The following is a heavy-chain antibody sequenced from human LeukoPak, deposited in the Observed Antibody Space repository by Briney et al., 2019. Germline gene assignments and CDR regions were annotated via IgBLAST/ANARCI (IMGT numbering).Heavy chain of an antibody. Sequence: ASVKVSCKASGYTFTSYGISWVRQAPGQGLEWMGWISAYNGNTNYAQKLQGRVTMTTDTSTSTAYMELRSLRSDDTAAYCCARSWPKLYYYDSSGYYYFDYWGQGTLVTVSS. J-gene: IGHJ4*02. CDR1: GYTFTSYG. V-gene: IGHV1-18*01. D-gene: IGHD3-22*01. CDR3: ARSWPKLYYYDSSGYYYFDY. CDR2: ISAYNGNT.